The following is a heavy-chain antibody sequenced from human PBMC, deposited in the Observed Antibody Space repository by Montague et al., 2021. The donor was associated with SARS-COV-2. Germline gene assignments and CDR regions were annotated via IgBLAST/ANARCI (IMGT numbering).Heavy chain of an antibody. Sequence: SETLSLTRTVSGGSISSSSYYWGWIRQPPGKGLEWIGSIYYSGSTYYNPSLKSRVTISVDTSKNQFSLKLSSVTAADTAVYYCARQGPLFSWFDPWGQGTLVTVSS. J-gene: IGHJ5*02. CDR1: GGSISSSSYY. CDR2: IYYSGST. V-gene: IGHV4-39*01. D-gene: IGHD3-10*02. CDR3: ARQGPLFSWFDP.